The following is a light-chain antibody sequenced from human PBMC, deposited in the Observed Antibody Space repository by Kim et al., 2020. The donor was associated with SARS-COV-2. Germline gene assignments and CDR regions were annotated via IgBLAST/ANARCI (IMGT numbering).Light chain of an antibody. V-gene: IGLV1-51*01. CDR2: DND. CDR1: ASNIGSHF. CDR3: GTWDYSLETVL. J-gene: IGLJ2*01. Sequence: QSVLTQPPSVSAAPGQKVTISCSGSASNIGSHFVSWYQQLPGTAPTLLIYDNDKRPSGIPDRFSGSKSGTSATLGIAGLQTGDEADYYCGTWDYSLETVLFGEGTQLTVL.